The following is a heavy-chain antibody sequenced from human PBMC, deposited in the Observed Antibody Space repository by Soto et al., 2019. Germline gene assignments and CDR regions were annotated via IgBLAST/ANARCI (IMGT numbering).Heavy chain of an antibody. CDR3: ARLAAGTLSDWFDP. V-gene: IGHV4-59*08. CDR2: VFSSGST. CDR1: GGCISSYY. D-gene: IGHD6-13*01. J-gene: IGHJ5*02. Sequence: PSETLSLTCIVSGGCISSYYWSWIRQPPGKGLEWIAYVFSSGSTNSNPSLKSRVTISVDTSKNHFSLKLTSVTAADTAVYYCARLAAGTLSDWFDPWGQGTLVTVSS.